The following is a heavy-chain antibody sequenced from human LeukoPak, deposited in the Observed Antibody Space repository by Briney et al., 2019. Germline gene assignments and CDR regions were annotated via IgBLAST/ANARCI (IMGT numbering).Heavy chain of an antibody. Sequence: GASVKVSCKASGYTFNNHYMYWVRQAPGQGLEWMGIINPSGGSTSYAQKFQGRVTMTRDTSTSTVYMELSSLRSEDTAVYYCARSDPEAAPQHWGQGTLVTVSS. CDR1: GYTFNNHY. J-gene: IGHJ1*01. D-gene: IGHD6-6*01. CDR2: INPSGGST. V-gene: IGHV1-46*02. CDR3: ARSDPEAAPQH.